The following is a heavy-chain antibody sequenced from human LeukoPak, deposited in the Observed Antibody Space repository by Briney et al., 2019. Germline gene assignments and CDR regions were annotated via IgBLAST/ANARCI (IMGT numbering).Heavy chain of an antibody. CDR3: ARRNGPDYQDDNWTTSGHAFDI. Sequence: GGSLRLSCAASGFTFSSYAMSWVRQAPGKGLEWVANIKQDGSEKYYVDSVKGRFTISRDNAKNSLYLQMNSLRAEDTAVYYCARRNGPDYQDDNWTTSGHAFDIWGQGTMVTVSS. CDR2: IKQDGSEK. D-gene: IGHD1-20*01. CDR1: GFTFSSYA. V-gene: IGHV3-7*01. J-gene: IGHJ3*02.